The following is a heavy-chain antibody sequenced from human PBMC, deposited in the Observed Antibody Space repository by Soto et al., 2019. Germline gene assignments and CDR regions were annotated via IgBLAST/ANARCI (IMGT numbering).Heavy chain of an antibody. J-gene: IGHJ4*02. Sequence: EVQLVESGGGLVQPGGSLRVSCAASGFTFSDHWMSWVRQAPGKGLEFVANIKRDGSDIFYVDSVRGRFTISRDNANNALYLQMSSLRAEDTAVYYSTRGYCPGGSCYYEYYFDQWGQGTLVTVSS. CDR2: IKRDGSDI. CDR1: GFTFSDHW. CDR3: TRGYCPGGSCYYEYYFDQ. V-gene: IGHV3-7*03. D-gene: IGHD2-15*01.